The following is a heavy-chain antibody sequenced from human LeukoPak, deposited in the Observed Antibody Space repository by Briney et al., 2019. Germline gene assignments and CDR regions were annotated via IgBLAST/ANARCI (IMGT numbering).Heavy chain of an antibody. V-gene: IGHV4-39*01. Sequence: KPSETLSLTCTVSAGSIRSRSYDWGWIRQPPGKGLEWIGSIYYSGSTYSNPSLKSRVTISVDTSKNQFSLKLSSVTDADTAVYYCATIKYSYYSMDVWGKGTTVTVSS. CDR3: ATIKYSYYSMDV. D-gene: IGHD5-24*01. CDR1: AGSIRSRSYD. CDR2: IYYSGST. J-gene: IGHJ6*03.